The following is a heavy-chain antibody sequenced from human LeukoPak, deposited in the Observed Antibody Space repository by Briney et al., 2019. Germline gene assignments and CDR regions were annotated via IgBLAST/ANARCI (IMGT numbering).Heavy chain of an antibody. CDR2: ISSSSSYI. J-gene: IGHJ6*03. Sequence: GGSLRLSCAASGFTFSSYSMNWVRQAPGKGLEWVSSISSSSSYIYYADSVKGRFTISRDNAKNSLYLQMNSLRAEDTAVHYCARDGKPYCGGDCYMDVWGKGTTVTVSS. CDR3: ARDGKPYCGGDCYMDV. D-gene: IGHD2-21*01. CDR1: GFTFSSYS. V-gene: IGHV3-21*01.